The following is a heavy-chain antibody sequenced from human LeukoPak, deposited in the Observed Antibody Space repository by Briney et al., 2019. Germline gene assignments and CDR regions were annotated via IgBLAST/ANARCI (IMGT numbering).Heavy chain of an antibody. V-gene: IGHV1-69*05. D-gene: IGHD3-22*01. CDR2: IIPIFGTA. J-gene: IGHJ3*02. CDR1: GGTFSSYA. CDR3: ARSKIVVVTYLDAFDI. Sequence: SVKVSCKASGGTFSSYAIRWVRQAPGQGLEWMGGIIPIFGTANYAQKFQGRVTITTDESTSTAYMELSSLRSEDTAVYYCARSKIVVVTYLDAFDIWGQGTMVTVSS.